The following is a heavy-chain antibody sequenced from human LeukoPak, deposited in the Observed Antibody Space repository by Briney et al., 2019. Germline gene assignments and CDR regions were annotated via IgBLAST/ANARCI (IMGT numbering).Heavy chain of an antibody. J-gene: IGHJ6*02. Sequence: GGSLRLSCAASGFTFDEYAMHWVRQAPGKGLEWVSGISWNSGSIGYADSVKGRFTISRDNAKNSLYLQMNSLRAEDTALYYCAKDAAAGVYYYYGMDVWGQGTTVTVSS. D-gene: IGHD6-13*01. V-gene: IGHV3-9*01. CDR3: AKDAAAGVYYYYGMDV. CDR2: ISWNSGSI. CDR1: GFTFDEYA.